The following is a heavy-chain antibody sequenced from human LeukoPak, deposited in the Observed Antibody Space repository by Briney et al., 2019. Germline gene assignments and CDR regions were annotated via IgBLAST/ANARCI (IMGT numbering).Heavy chain of an antibody. J-gene: IGHJ4*02. D-gene: IGHD5-12*01. V-gene: IGHV3-74*01. CDR2: INSDGKST. Sequence: SGGTLRLSCAASGFTFSSFWMHWVRQVLGKGLVWVSYINSDGKSTAYADSVKGRFTISRDNAKNTLYLQMSSLRAEDTAIYYCVYSGFDWTYYFDWWGQGILVTVSS. CDR1: GFTFSSFW. CDR3: VYSGFDWTYYFDW.